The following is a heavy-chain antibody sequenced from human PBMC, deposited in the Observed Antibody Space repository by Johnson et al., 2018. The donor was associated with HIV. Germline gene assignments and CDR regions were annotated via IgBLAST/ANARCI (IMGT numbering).Heavy chain of an antibody. V-gene: IGHV3-30*04. CDR1: GFTFSSYA. Sequence: QVQLVESGGGVVQPGRSLRLSCAASGFTFSSYAMHWVRQAPGKGLEWVAFISYDGSNKYYADSVKGRFTISRDNSKNTLYLQMNSLRAEATAVYYCARDRTVVIARPDAFDIWGQGTMVTVSS. CDR2: ISYDGSNK. J-gene: IGHJ3*02. CDR3: ARDRTVVIARPDAFDI. D-gene: IGHD2-21*01.